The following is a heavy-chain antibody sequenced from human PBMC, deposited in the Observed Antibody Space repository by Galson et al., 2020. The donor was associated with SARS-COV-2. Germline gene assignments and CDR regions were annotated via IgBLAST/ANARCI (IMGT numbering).Heavy chain of an antibody. V-gene: IGHV3-9*01. CDR3: AKFGDYYGSGSYSNFDY. D-gene: IGHD3-10*01. Sequence: GGSLRLSCAASGFTFDDYAMHWVRQAPGKGLEWVSGISWNSGSIGYADSVKGRFTISRDNAKNSLYLQMNSLRAEDTALYYCAKFGDYYGSGSYSNFDYWGQGTLVTVSS. CDR1: GFTFDDYA. CDR2: ISWNSGSI. J-gene: IGHJ4*02.